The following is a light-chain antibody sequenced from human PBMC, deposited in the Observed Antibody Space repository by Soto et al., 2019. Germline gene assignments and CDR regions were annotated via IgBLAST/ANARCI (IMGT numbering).Light chain of an antibody. CDR3: MIWHSSAWV. CDR2: YKSDSDK. J-gene: IGLJ3*02. CDR1: SGINVDTYR. V-gene: IGLV5-45*03. Sequence: QSVLTQPSSLSASPGASASLTCTLRSGINVDTYRIYWYQQKPGSPPHYLLRYKSDSDKQQGSGVPSRFSGSKDASANAGILLISGLQSEDEADYYCMIWHSSAWVFGGGTKLTVL.